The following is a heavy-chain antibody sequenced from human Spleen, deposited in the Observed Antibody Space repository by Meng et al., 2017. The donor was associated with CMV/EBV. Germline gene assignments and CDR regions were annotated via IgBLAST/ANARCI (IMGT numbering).Heavy chain of an antibody. V-gene: IGHV3-30*04. CDR1: GFTFSSYS. J-gene: IGHJ3*02. D-gene: IGHD3-3*01. CDR2: ISYDGSNK. Sequence: GESLKISCAASGFTFSSYSMHWVRQVPGQGLEWVAVISYDGSNKYYADSVRGRFTISRDNSKNMLYLQMNSLRAEDTAVYYCAKFLSLEPDDAFDIWGQGAVVTVSS. CDR3: AKFLSLEPDDAFDI.